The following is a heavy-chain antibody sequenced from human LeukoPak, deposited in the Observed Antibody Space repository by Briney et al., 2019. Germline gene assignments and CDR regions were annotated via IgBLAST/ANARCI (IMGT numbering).Heavy chain of an antibody. J-gene: IGHJ4*02. CDR1: GFTFSTYG. V-gene: IGHV3-74*01. CDR2: INSDGSST. CDR3: ARDQVSSGWYGGGIDY. D-gene: IGHD6-19*01. Sequence: GGPLTLSCAASGFTFSTYGMHWVRQAPGKGLGWCSLINSDGSSTSYADSVKGRFPICRDNAKNTLYLQMNSLRAEDTVVYYWARDQVSSGWYGGGIDYWGQGTLVTVSS.